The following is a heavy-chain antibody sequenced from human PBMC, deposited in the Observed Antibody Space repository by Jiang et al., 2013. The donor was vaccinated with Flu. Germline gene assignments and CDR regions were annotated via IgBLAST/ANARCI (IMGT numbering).Heavy chain of an antibody. J-gene: IGHJ6*02. V-gene: IGHV6-1*01. CDR2: TYYRSKWYN. CDR1: SSNSAA. Sequence: SSNSAAWNWIRQSPSRGLEWLGRTYYRSKWYNDYAVSVKSRITINPDTSKNQFSLQLNSVTPEDTAVYYCARALENCSGGSCYNYYYYGMDVWGQGTTVTVSS. D-gene: IGHD2-15*01. CDR3: ARALENCSGGSCYNYYYYGMDV.